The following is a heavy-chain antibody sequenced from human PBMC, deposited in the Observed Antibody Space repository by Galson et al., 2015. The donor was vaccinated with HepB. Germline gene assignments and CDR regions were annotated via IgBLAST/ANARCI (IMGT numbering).Heavy chain of an antibody. V-gene: IGHV3-49*04. J-gene: IGHJ5*02. CDR1: QFTFVDYS. Sequence: SLRLSCAASQFTFVDYSFNWVRQAPGKGLEWVGFIRSKAFGERLDYAASVKGRFVISRDDSESIAYLHMSSLKTEDTAVYYCTRGDTTMAFDLWGQGTLVTVSS. D-gene: IGHD5-18*01. CDR3: TRGDTTMAFDL. CDR2: IRSKAFGERL.